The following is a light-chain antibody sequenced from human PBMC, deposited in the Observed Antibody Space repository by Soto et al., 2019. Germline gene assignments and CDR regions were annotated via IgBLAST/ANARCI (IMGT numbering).Light chain of an antibody. V-gene: IGKV1-8*01. J-gene: IGKJ4*01. CDR3: QQYYTSPPLT. CDR1: QGISTY. Sequence: IRMTQSPAPLPASTGDRVTITCRASQGISTYLVWYQKKPGKAPELLTYSAYTSKTGVPSRFSGSGSGTDFTLTISRLQPEDFATYYCQQYYTSPPLTLSGGTKVEIK. CDR2: SAY.